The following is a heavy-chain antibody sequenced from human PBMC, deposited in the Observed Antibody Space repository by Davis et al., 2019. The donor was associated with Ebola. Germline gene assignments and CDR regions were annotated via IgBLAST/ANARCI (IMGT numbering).Heavy chain of an antibody. V-gene: IGHV1-18*01. CDR3: AREKSGSNSLAY. CDR2: ISAYNGHT. CDR1: GYTFTSYG. Sequence: AASVKVSCKASGYTFTSYGISWVRQAPGQGLEWMAWISAYNGHTNYAQKFQGRLTLTTDTSTSTVYMELRSLTSDDTAEYYCAREKSGSNSLAYWGRGSLVTVSS. J-gene: IGHJ4*02. D-gene: IGHD2-15*01.